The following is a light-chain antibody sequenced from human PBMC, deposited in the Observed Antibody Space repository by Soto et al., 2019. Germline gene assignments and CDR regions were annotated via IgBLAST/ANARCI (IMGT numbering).Light chain of an antibody. J-gene: IGKJ1*01. CDR3: QQYNSVWT. Sequence: IHMTHSPSTLSASVLYRVTITFRASQSISSWLAWYQQKPGKAPKLLIYKASSLESGVPSRFSGSGSGTEFTLTTSSLQPDDFAAYYCQQYNSVWTFGQGTKVDIK. CDR1: QSISSW. V-gene: IGKV1-5*03. CDR2: KAS.